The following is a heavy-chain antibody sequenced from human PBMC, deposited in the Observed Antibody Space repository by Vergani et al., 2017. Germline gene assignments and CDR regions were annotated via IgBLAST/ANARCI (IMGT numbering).Heavy chain of an antibody. V-gene: IGHV3-30*03. Sequence: QVHLVESGGGVVQPGRSLRLSCVVSVFTSSYYGMHWVRQTPRKGLAWVAVISYDGTQKYYADSVKGRFTISRDNAKSTLYLQMNSLRTEDTAVYYCATKSCGTPGCQIGYFREWGQGTLVTVSS. J-gene: IGHJ1*01. D-gene: IGHD1-1*01. CDR2: ISYDGTQK. CDR3: ATKSCGTPGCQIGYFRE. CDR1: VFTSSYYG.